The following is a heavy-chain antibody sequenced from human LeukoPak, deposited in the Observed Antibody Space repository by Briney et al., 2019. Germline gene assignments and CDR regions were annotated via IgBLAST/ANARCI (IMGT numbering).Heavy chain of an antibody. V-gene: IGHV1-2*02. CDR3: ARDIVDGSGRRLDY. Sequence: ASVKVSCKASGYTFTGYYMHWVRQAPGQGREWMGWINPNSGGTNYAQKFQGRVTMTRDTSISTAYMELSRLRSDDTAVYYCARDIVDGSGRRLDYWAREPWSPSPQ. D-gene: IGHD3-10*01. CDR2: INPNSGGT. J-gene: IGHJ4*02. CDR1: GYTFTGYY.